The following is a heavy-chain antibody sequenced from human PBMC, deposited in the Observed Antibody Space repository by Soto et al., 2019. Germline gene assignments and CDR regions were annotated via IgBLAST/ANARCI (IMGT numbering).Heavy chain of an antibody. CDR2: TIPALGKT. CDR1: GDTFKKNV. J-gene: IGHJ6*02. CDR3: ARGPFRPSAMDV. V-gene: IGHV1-69*10. Sequence: GASAKVSCKTSGDTFKKNVFTWVRQAPGQGLEWMGGTIPALGKTHYIEKFQGRVTITVDDATRTVCMEVRDLTSEDTAIYYCARGPFRPSAMDVWGQGTTVTVSS. D-gene: IGHD3-10*01.